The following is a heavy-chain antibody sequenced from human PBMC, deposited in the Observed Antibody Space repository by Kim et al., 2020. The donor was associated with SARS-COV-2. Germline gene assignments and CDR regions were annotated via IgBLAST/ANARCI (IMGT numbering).Heavy chain of an antibody. CDR1: GFTFSSYE. Sequence: GGSLRLSCAASGFTFSSYEMNWVRQAPGKGLEWVSYISSSGSTIYYADSVKDQFSTSRDNAKNSLYLQMNSLRAEDTAVYYCARDSGYSYGYSRLDYWGQGTLVTVSS. CDR2: ISSSGSTI. D-gene: IGHD5-18*01. CDR3: ARDSGYSYGYSRLDY. J-gene: IGHJ4*02. V-gene: IGHV3-48*03.